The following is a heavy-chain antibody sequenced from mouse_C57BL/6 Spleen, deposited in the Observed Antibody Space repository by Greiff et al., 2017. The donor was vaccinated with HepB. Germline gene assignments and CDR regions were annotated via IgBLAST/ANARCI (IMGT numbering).Heavy chain of an antibody. CDR1: GYTFTSYW. D-gene: IGHD2-2*01. Sequence: QVQLQQPGAELVKPGASVKMSCKASGYTFTSYWITWVKQRPGQGLEWIGDIYPGSGSTNYNEKFKSKATLTVDTSSSTAYMQLSSLTSEDSAVYYCARKWDGYDGFAYWGQGTLVTVSA. J-gene: IGHJ3*01. CDR2: IYPGSGST. CDR3: ARKWDGYDGFAY. V-gene: IGHV1-55*01.